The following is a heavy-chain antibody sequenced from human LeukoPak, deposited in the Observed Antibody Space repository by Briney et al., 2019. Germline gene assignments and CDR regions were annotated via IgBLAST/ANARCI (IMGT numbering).Heavy chain of an antibody. J-gene: IGHJ4*02. CDR3: AKTIHYDILTGYYIGEVFFDY. CDR1: GFTFDDYA. D-gene: IGHD3-9*01. CDR2: ISWNSGSI. Sequence: GGSLRLSCAASGFTFDDYAMHWVRQAPGKGLEWVSGISWNSGSIGYADSVKGRFTISRDNAKNSLYLQMNSLRAEDTALYYCAKTIHYDILTGYYIGEVFFDYWGQGTLVTVSS. V-gene: IGHV3-9*01.